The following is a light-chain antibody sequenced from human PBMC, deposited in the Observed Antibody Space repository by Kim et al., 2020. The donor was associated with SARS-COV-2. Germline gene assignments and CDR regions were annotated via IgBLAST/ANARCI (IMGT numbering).Light chain of an antibody. CDR3: QSYNRDNVI. Sequence: GKTGTISCTRSSGSIDGNYVQWYQQRPGGVPTTVIYEDDQRPSGVSDRFSGSIDNSSNSASLTISGLRTEDEADYYCQSYNRDNVIFGGGTQLTVL. J-gene: IGLJ2*01. V-gene: IGLV6-57*03. CDR2: EDD. CDR1: SGSIDGNY.